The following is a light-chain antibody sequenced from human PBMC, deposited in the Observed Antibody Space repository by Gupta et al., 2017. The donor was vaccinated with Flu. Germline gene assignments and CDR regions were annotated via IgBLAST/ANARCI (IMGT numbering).Light chain of an antibody. CDR2: EVN. V-gene: IGLV2-14*01. CDR3: SSYTMKSTLL. CDR1: GSDVGAYDF. J-gene: IGLJ2*01. Sequence: QFALTQPASVSGSPGQSITISCTGTGSDVGAYDFVSWFQQHPGRTPKLIISEVNNRPLGVSSRFSGSKSGNTASLTISGLQAEDEGDYYCSSYTMKSTLLFGRGTKVTVL.